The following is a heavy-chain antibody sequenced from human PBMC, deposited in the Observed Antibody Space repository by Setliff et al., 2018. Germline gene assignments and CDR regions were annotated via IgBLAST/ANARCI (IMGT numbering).Heavy chain of an antibody. CDR2: IYHSGST. D-gene: IGHD3-10*01. J-gene: IGHJ4*02. Sequence: SETMSLTCAVSGYSISSGYYWGWIRQPPGKGLEWIGSIYHSGSTYYNPSLKSRVTISVDTSKNQFSLKLSSVTAADTAVYYCARLWRRIQQIDYWGQGTLVTVSS. V-gene: IGHV4-38-2*01. CDR1: GYSISSGYY. CDR3: ARLWRRIQQIDY.